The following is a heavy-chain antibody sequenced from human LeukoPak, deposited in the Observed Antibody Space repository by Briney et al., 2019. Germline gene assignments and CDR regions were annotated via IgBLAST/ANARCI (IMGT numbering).Heavy chain of an antibody. J-gene: IGHJ4*02. CDR3: ARGYDYVWGSYRQFDY. D-gene: IGHD3-16*02. CDR2: MNPNSGNT. CDR1: GYTFTSYD. V-gene: IGHV1-8*01. Sequence: ASVKVSCKASGYTFTSYDINWVRQATGQGLEWMGWMNPNSGNTGYAQKFQGRVTITRNTSISTAYMELSSLRSEDTAVYYCARGYDYVWGSYRQFDYWGQGTLVTVSS.